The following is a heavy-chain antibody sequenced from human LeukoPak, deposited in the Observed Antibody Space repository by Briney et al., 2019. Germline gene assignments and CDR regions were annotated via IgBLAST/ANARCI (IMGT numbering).Heavy chain of an antibody. Sequence: PGGSLRLSCAASGSTVSSNYMSWVRQAPGKGLEWVSVIYSGGSTYYADSVKGRFTISRDNSKNTLYLQMNSLRAEDTAVYYCAREDSIAAAFDYWGQGTLVTVSS. J-gene: IGHJ4*02. CDR3: AREDSIAAAFDY. D-gene: IGHD6-13*01. V-gene: IGHV3-66*02. CDR2: IYSGGST. CDR1: GSTVSSNY.